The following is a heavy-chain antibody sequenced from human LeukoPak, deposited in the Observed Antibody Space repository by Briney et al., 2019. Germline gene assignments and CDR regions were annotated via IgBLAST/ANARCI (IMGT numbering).Heavy chain of an antibody. CDR3: AKFGGGGVIAIGNTHNYYYYGMDV. D-gene: IGHD3-16*02. Sequence: PGGSLRLSCAASGFTFDDYAMHWVRQAPGKGLEWVSGISWNSGSIGYADSVKGRFTISRDNAKNSLYLQMNSLRAEDTALYYCAKFGGGGVIAIGNTHNYYYYGMDVWGQGTTVTVSS. CDR2: ISWNSGSI. J-gene: IGHJ6*02. CDR1: GFTFDDYA. V-gene: IGHV3-9*01.